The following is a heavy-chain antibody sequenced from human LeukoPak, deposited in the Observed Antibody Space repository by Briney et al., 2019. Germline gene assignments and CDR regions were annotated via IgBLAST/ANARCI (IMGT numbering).Heavy chain of an antibody. CDR1: GFTFSSYG. V-gene: IGHV3-33*01. CDR2: IWYDGSNK. J-gene: IGHJ6*04. CDR3: ARTYYYYYGMDV. Sequence: GGSLRLSCAAFGFTFSSYGMHWVRQAPGKGLEWVAVIWYDGSNKYYADSVKGRFTISRDNSKNTLYLQMNSLRAEDTAVYYCARTYYYYYGMDVWGKGTTVTVSS.